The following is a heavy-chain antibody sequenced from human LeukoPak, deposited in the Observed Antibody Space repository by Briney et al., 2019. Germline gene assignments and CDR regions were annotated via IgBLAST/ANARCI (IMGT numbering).Heavy chain of an antibody. CDR1: GYTFTGYY. CDR3: ARGGYDFWSGSLYYYYYMDV. J-gene: IGHJ6*03. D-gene: IGHD3-3*01. CDR2: IISIFGTA. Sequence: ASVKVSCKASGYTFTGYYMHWVRQAPGQGLEWMGGIISIFGTANYAQKFQGRVTITADESTSTAYMELSSLRSEDMAVYYCARGGYDFWSGSLYYYYYMDVWGKGTTVTVSS. V-gene: IGHV1-69*13.